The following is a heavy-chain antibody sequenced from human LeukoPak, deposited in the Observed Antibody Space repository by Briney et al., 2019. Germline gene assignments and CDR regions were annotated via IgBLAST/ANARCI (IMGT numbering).Heavy chain of an antibody. CDR1: GFTFSSYN. Sequence: GGSLRLSCAASGFTFSSYNMNWVRQAPGKGLEWVSSISSSSSYIYYADSVKGRFTISRDNAKNSLYLQMNSLRAEDTAVYYCARDQLTTVFLGIGDYYYMDVWGKGTTVTVSS. V-gene: IGHV3-21*01. CDR3: ARDQLTTVFLGIGDYYYMDV. D-gene: IGHD4-11*01. CDR2: ISSSSSYI. J-gene: IGHJ6*03.